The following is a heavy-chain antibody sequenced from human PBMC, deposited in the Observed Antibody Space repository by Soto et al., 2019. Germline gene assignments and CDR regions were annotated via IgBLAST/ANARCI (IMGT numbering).Heavy chain of an antibody. J-gene: IGHJ4*02. V-gene: IGHV1-69*13. Sequence: SVKVSCKASGYTFTSDAMNWVRQAPGQGLEWMGGIIPIFGTANYAQKFQGRVTITADESTSTAYMELSSLRSEDTAVYYCASGSYYALFEYWGQGTLVTVSS. CDR2: IIPIFGTA. D-gene: IGHD1-26*01. CDR3: ASGSYYALFEY. CDR1: GYTFTSDA.